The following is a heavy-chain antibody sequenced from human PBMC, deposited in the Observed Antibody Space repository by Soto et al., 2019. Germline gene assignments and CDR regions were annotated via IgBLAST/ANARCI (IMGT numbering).Heavy chain of an antibody. CDR1: GDSISTSSYL. Sequence: QLQLQESGPGLVNPSDTLSLTCTVSGDSISTSSYLWGWIRQSPGKGLEWIGSIRYGGITYYNPSLKTRLTISADTSKNQFSRQLSSVTAADSAIYYCTRPKQQIVGGAFDMWGHGTMVTVSS. J-gene: IGHJ3*02. D-gene: IGHD6-13*01. CDR3: TRPKQQIVGGAFDM. V-gene: IGHV4-39*01. CDR2: IRYGGIT.